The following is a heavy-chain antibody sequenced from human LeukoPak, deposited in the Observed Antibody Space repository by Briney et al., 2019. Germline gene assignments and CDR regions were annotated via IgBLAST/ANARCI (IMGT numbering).Heavy chain of an antibody. Sequence: SETLSLTCTVSGGSISGYYWSWIRQHPGKGLEWIGYIYYSGSTYYNPSLKSRVTISVDTSKNQFSLKLSSVTAADTAVYYCARDAAKAQLAYFDYWGQGTLVTVSS. CDR2: IYYSGST. D-gene: IGHD6-13*01. V-gene: IGHV4-59*12. CDR3: ARDAAKAQLAYFDY. CDR1: GGSISGYY. J-gene: IGHJ4*02.